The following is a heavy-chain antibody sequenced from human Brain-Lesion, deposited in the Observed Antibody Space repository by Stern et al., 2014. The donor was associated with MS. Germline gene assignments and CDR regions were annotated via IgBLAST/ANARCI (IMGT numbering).Heavy chain of an antibody. CDR1: GFPFSDYG. CDR3: ARGERWFDS. CDR2: FNNDGRRT. J-gene: IGHJ5*01. Sequence: VQLVESGGGLVQPGGSLRLSCAASGFPFSDYGMPLVRPAPGQGLVWDVRFNNDGRRTSYADYVKGRFTMARDNAKNTLYLQMNSLRVEDTDIYYCARGERWFDSWGQGTLVTVSS. V-gene: IGHV3-74*01.